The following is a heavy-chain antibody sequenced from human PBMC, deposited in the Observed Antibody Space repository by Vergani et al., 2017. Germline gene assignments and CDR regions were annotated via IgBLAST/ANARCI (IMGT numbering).Heavy chain of an antibody. CDR3: ASKRGACRAAYCHSYDF. CDR2: MDYSGST. J-gene: IGHJ4*02. CDR1: GDSVISTDYH. Sequence: QVQLQESGPGLVKPSETLSLTCTVSGDSVISTDYHWGWIRQPPGKGLEWIGSMDYSGSTSYNPSLESRISISFETPKNQFSLMLTSVTAADAAVYYWASKRGACRAAYCHSYDFWGPGTLVGVSS. V-gene: IGHV4-39*01. D-gene: IGHD2-15*01.